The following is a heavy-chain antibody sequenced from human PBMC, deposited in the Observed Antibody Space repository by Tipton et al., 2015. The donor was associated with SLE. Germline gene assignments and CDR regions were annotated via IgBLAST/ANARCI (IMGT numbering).Heavy chain of an antibody. Sequence: TLSLTCAVYGGSFSGYYWSWIRQPPGKGLEWIGEINHSGSTNYNPSLKSRVTISVDSSKNQFSLKMSSVTAADTAVYYSARVRDGGNYFDYWGQGTLVTVSS. CDR1: GGSFSGYY. J-gene: IGHJ4*02. D-gene: IGHD5-24*01. CDR2: INHSGST. V-gene: IGHV4-34*01. CDR3: ARVRDGGNYFDY.